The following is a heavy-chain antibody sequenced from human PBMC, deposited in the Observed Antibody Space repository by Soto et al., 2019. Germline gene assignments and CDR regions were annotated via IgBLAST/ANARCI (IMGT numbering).Heavy chain of an antibody. CDR2: VNPNSGVT. D-gene: IGHD2-2*01. Sequence: QVQLVQSGAEMKKPGASVKISCKASGYYFTGYYMHWVRQAPGQGLEWMGWVNPNSGVTNYAQRFQGRVTMTRDTSISTAYLEVKRLTSDDAAVYYCATNLFSSTSRGSDFDPWGQGTRVIVSS. CDR3: ATNLFSSTSRGSDFDP. CDR1: GYYFTGYY. V-gene: IGHV1-2*02. J-gene: IGHJ5*02.